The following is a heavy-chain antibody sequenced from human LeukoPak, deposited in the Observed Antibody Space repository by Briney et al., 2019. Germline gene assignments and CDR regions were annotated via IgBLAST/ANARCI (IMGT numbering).Heavy chain of an antibody. D-gene: IGHD2-15*01. CDR2: ISGGGGDT. CDR3: AKCSGGSCHHFDY. Sequence: GGSLRLSCEASGFTFRSYDMSWVRQAPGKGLEWVSAISGGGGDTYYADSVKGRFTISRDNSKNTLYLQMNSLRAEDTAVYYCAKCSGGSCHHFDYWGQGTLVTVSS. J-gene: IGHJ4*02. V-gene: IGHV3-23*01. CDR1: GFTFRSYD.